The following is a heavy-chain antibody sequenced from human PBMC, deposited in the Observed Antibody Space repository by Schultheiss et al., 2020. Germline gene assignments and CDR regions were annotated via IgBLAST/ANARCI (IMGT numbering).Heavy chain of an antibody. CDR1: GDSSPSGYY. J-gene: IGHJ4*02. V-gene: IGHV4-38-2*01. Sequence: SETLSLTCAVSGDSSPSGYYWGWIRQPPGKGLEWIGEIYHSGSTYYNPSLKSRVTISVDTSKNQFSLKLSSVTAADTAVYYCARVSYYYGSGSYLFDYWGQGTLVTVSS. D-gene: IGHD3-10*01. CDR2: IYHSGST. CDR3: ARVSYYYGSGSYLFDY.